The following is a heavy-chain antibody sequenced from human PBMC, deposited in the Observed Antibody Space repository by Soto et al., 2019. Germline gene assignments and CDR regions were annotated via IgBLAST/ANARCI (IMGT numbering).Heavy chain of an antibody. Sequence: SETLSLTCAVSGGSISSSNWWSWVRQPPGKGLEWIGEIYHSGSTNYNPSLKSRVTISVDKSKNQFSLKLSSVTAADTAVYYCARDEGSGSYYWGAWFDPWGQGTLVTVS. CDR3: ARDEGSGSYYWGAWFDP. D-gene: IGHD3-10*01. V-gene: IGHV4-4*02. CDR1: GGSISSSNW. CDR2: IYHSGST. J-gene: IGHJ5*02.